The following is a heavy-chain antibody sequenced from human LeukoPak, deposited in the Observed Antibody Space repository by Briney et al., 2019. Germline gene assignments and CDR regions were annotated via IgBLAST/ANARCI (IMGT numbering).Heavy chain of an antibody. V-gene: IGHV1-18*04. J-gene: IGHJ3*02. D-gene: IGHD6-13*01. CDR3: ARVIAAAGDAFDI. Sequence: ASVKVSCKASGYTFTSYYMHWVRQAPGQGLEWMGWISAYNGNTNYAQKLQGRVTMTTDTSTSTAYMELRSLRSDDTAVYYCARVIAAAGDAFDIWGQGTMVTVSS. CDR1: GYTFTSYY. CDR2: ISAYNGNT.